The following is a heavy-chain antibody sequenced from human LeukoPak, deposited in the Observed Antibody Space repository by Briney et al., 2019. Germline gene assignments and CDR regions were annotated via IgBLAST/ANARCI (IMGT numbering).Heavy chain of an antibody. D-gene: IGHD2/OR15-2a*01. CDR3: ARDGGHSTDLDY. Sequence: PGGSLRLSCEASGFIFSTYAMSWVRQAPGKGPEWVANIKQDGSERYYVASVKGRFTISRDNAKNSLYLQMNSLRAEDTAVYYCARDGGHSTDLDYWGQGTLVTVSS. CDR2: IKQDGSER. CDR1: GFIFSTYA. J-gene: IGHJ4*02. V-gene: IGHV3-7*01.